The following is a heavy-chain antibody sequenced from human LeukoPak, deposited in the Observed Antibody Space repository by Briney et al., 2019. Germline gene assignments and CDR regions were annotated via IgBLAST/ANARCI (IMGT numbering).Heavy chain of an antibody. CDR2: IGSSSSYI. D-gene: IGHD3-22*01. Sequence: GGSLRLSCAASGFTFSSYSMNWVRQAPGKGLEWVSSIGSSSSYIYYADSVKGRFTISRDNAKNSLYLQMNSLRAEDTAVYYCARHRYHYDSSGYYYQPWGQGTLVTVSS. CDR1: GFTFSSYS. J-gene: IGHJ5*02. CDR3: ARHRYHYDSSGYYYQP. V-gene: IGHV3-21*01.